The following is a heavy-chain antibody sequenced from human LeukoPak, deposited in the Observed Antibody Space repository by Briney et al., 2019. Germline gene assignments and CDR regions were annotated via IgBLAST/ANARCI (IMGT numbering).Heavy chain of an antibody. Sequence: GGSLRLSCAASGFTFSSYAMHWVRQPPGKGLERVGFIRSQGYGGTTEYAASVKGRFTISRDDSKSIAYLQMHSLKTEDTAVYYCARDRRYCSSITCSGGWFDPWGQGTLVTVSS. CDR3: ARDRRYCSSITCSGGWFDP. CDR1: GFTFSSYA. D-gene: IGHD2-2*01. J-gene: IGHJ5*02. CDR2: IRSQGYGGTT. V-gene: IGHV3-49*04.